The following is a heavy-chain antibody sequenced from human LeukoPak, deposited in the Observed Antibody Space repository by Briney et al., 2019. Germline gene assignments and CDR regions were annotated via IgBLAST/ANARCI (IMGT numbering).Heavy chain of an antibody. CDR2: ISGSSSIK. CDR3: ARVRGNGWYFDL. Sequence: GGSLRLSCAASGFTFSSFSMNWVRQAPGKGLEWVSYISGSSSIKCYADSVKGRFTISRDNAKNSLYLQINSLRDDDTAVYYCARVRGNGWYFDLWGRGTLVTVSP. CDR1: GFTFSSFS. V-gene: IGHV3-48*02. J-gene: IGHJ2*01. D-gene: IGHD4-23*01.